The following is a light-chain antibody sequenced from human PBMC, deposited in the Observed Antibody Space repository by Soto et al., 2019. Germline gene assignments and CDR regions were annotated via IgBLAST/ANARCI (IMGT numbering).Light chain of an antibody. CDR3: NSYTNSSAVV. V-gene: IGLV2-14*01. CDR1: RDDIGAYDY. CDR2: EVT. J-gene: IGLJ2*01. Sequence: QSVLTQPASVSGSPGQSITISCAGTRDDIGAYDYVSWYQQHPGNAPNLLVYEVTNRPSGVSDRFSGSKSGNTASLTISGLQAEDVADYYCNSYTNSSAVVFGGGTKVTVL.